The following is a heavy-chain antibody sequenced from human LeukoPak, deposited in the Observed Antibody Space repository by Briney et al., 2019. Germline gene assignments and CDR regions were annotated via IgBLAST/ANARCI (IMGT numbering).Heavy chain of an antibody. V-gene: IGHV1-24*01. D-gene: IGHD2-8*01. CDR3: AILVWSYNWFDP. CDR2: FDPEDGET. CDR1: GYTLTELS. Sequence: ASVKVSCKVSGYTLTELSMHWVRQAPGKGLEWMGGFDPEDGETIYAQKFQGRVTMTEDTSTDTAYMELRSLRSEDTAVYYCAILVWSYNWFDPWGQGTLVTVSS. J-gene: IGHJ5*02.